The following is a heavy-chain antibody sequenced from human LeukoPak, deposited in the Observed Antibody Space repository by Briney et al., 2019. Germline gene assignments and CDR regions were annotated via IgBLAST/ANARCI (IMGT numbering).Heavy chain of an antibody. D-gene: IGHD1-26*01. J-gene: IGHJ4*02. Sequence: GGSLRLSCAASGFSFDKCAMKWVRQAPGKGLEWVSEIGASGGGPQYADSVKGRFTISRDNSKNTLYLQMNSLRAEDTAIYYCAKDGGRRDDYWGQGTLVTVSS. CDR2: IGASGGGP. V-gene: IGHV3-23*01. CDR3: AKDGGRRDDY. CDR1: GFSFDKCA.